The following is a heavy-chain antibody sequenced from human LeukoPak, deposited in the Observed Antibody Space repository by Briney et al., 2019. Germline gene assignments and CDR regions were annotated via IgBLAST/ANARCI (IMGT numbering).Heavy chain of an antibody. CDR3: ARWGIVGHDAFDL. V-gene: IGHV3-33*01. D-gene: IGHD1-26*01. J-gene: IGHJ3*01. Sequence: PGGSLRLSCAGSGFTFSRYGMHWVRQAPGKGLEWVALIRYDGNDHWYGDSAKGRFTISRDSSKDTVYLQMDSLRDEDTAVYYCARWGIVGHDAFDLWGQGTMVTVSS. CDR2: IRYDGNDH. CDR1: GFTFSRYG.